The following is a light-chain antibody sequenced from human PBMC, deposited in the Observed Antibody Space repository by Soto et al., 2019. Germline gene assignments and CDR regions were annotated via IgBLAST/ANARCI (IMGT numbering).Light chain of an antibody. CDR2: DAS. CDR3: QQFHHSPWT. Sequence: EIVMTQSPATLSVSPGERVTLSCRASQSVSSNLAWYQHKPGQPPSLLIYDASTRATGIPARFSGRGSGTEFTLTISGLQSEDFAVYYCQQFHHSPWTFGQGTKVDIK. CDR1: QSVSSN. V-gene: IGKV3-15*01. J-gene: IGKJ1*01.